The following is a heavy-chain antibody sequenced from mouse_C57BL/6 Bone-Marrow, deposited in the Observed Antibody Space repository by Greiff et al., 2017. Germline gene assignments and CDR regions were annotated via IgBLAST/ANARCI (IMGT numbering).Heavy chain of an antibody. CDR3: ARIYYDYDAWFAY. CDR1: GFTFSDYY. J-gene: IGHJ3*01. Sequence: EVQLVESGGGLVQPGGSLKLSCAASGFTFSDYYMYWVRQTPEKRLEWVAYISNGGGSTYYPDTVKGRFTISRDNAKNTLYLQMSRLKSEDTSMYYCARIYYDYDAWFAYWGQGTLGTVSA. V-gene: IGHV5-12*01. CDR2: ISNGGGST. D-gene: IGHD2-4*01.